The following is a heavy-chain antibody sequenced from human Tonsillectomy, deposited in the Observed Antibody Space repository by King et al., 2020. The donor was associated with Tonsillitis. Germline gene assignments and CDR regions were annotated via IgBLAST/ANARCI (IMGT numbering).Heavy chain of an antibody. Sequence: QLVQSGAEVKKPGASVKVSCKVSGYTLTELSVHWVRQAPGKGLEWMGGFDPEDGETIYAQKFQGRVTMTEDTSTDTAYMELSSLRSEDTAVYYCATVLRSWFGELSEYFQHWGQGTLVTVSS. CDR2: FDPEDGET. CDR3: ATVLRSWFGELSEYFQH. D-gene: IGHD3-10*01. V-gene: IGHV1-24*01. CDR1: GYTLTELS. J-gene: IGHJ1*01.